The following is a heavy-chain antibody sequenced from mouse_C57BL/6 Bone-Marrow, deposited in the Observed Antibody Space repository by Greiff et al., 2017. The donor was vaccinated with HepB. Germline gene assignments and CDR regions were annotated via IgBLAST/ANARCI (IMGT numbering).Heavy chain of an antibody. CDR2: ISYDGSN. CDR3: ARHYSNYLYFDY. V-gene: IGHV3-6*01. Sequence: VQLKESGPGLVKPSQSLSLTCSVTGYSITSGYYWNWIRQFPGNKLEWMGYISYDGSNNYNPSLKNRISITRDTSKNQFFLKLNSVTTEDTATYYCARHYSNYLYFDYWGQGTTLTVSS. CDR1: GYSITSGYY. J-gene: IGHJ2*01. D-gene: IGHD2-5*01.